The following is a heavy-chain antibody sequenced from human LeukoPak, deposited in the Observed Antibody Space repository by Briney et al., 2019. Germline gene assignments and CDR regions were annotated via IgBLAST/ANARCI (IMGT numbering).Heavy chain of an antibody. CDR2: ISPSGSTI. CDR1: GFTFSDYY. D-gene: IGHD1-26*01. CDR3: ARAGDIVGAVYYYYYYMDV. J-gene: IGHJ6*03. V-gene: IGHV3-11*04. Sequence: GASLKLSYAASGFTFSDYYMSWIRQAPGKGLEWVAYISPSGSTIYYADTVKGRFSISRDNAKNSLYLKMNSLRAEDTAVYYCARAGDIVGAVYYYYYYMDVWGKGTTVTVSS.